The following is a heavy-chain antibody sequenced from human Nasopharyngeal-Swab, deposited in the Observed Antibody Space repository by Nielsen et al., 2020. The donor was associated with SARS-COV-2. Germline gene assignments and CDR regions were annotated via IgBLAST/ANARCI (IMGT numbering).Heavy chain of an antibody. Sequence: ASVKVSCKASGYTFTSYGISWVRQAPGQGLEWMGWISAYNGNTNYAQKLQGRVTMTTGTSTSTAYMELRSLRSDDTAVYYCARDISDIVVVPAAWDYWGQGTLVTVSS. D-gene: IGHD2-2*01. V-gene: IGHV1-18*01. CDR1: GYTFTSYG. J-gene: IGHJ4*02. CDR3: ARDISDIVVVPAAWDY. CDR2: ISAYNGNT.